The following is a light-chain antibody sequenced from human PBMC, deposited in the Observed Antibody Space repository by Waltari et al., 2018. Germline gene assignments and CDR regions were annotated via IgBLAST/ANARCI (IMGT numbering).Light chain of an antibody. Sequence: EIVLTQSPDPLSLSPGERATLPCRASQSVTKYLAWYQQKPGQAPRVLIYMPPNRATGVPARVSGRGSGTDFTLTISSLEPEDFAVYYCQQRSNWPRTFGQGTKVEVK. CDR2: MPP. V-gene: IGKV3-11*01. CDR3: QQRSNWPRT. J-gene: IGKJ1*01. CDR1: QSVTKY.